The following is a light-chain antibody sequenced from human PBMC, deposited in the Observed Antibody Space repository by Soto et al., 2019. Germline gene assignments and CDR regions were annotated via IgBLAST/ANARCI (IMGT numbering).Light chain of an antibody. CDR2: GAS. CDR1: QSVSNNY. CDR3: QQYGSSPTWT. V-gene: IGKV3-20*01. Sequence: ESVLTQSPGTLSLSPGERATLSCRASQSVSNNYLAWYQQKPGQAPRLLIYGASTRATGIPDRFSGSGSGTDFTLTSSRLEPEDSAVYYCQQYGSSPTWTFGQGTKVDIK. J-gene: IGKJ1*01.